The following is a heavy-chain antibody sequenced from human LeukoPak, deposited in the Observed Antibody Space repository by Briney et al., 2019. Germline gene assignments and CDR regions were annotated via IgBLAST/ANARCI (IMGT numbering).Heavy chain of an antibody. J-gene: IGHJ6*03. CDR2: MNPNSGNT. Sequence: ASVKVSCKASGCTFTSYDINWVRQATGQGLEWMGWMNPNSGNTGYAQKFQGRVTMTRNTSISTAYMELSSLRSEDTAVYYCARGGLRYFDWLLAKPMDVWGKGTTVTISS. CDR3: ARGGLRYFDWLLAKPMDV. CDR1: GCTFTSYD. D-gene: IGHD3-9*01. V-gene: IGHV1-8*01.